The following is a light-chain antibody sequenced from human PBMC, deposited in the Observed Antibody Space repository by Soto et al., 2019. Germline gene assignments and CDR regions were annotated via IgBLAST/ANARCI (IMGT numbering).Light chain of an antibody. Sequence: SVLTQPASVSGSPGQSITISCPGTSSDVGGYNYVSWYQQQSGKAPKLMIHEVSNRPSGVSNRFSGSKSGNTASLTVSGLQAADEADYFCKSYAGSNTYVFGTGTKVT. J-gene: IGLJ1*01. CDR3: KSYAGSNTYV. V-gene: IGLV2-14*01. CDR1: SSDVGGYNY. CDR2: EVS.